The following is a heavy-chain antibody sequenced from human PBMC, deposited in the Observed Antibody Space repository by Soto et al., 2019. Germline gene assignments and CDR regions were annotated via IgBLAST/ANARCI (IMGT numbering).Heavy chain of an antibody. CDR1: GYSFTGYW. CDR2: IYPGDSDT. V-gene: IGHV5-51*01. Sequence: GESLKISCKGSGYSFTGYWIGWVRQMPGKGLEWMGIIYPGDSDTRYSPSFQGQVTISADKSISTAYLQWSSLKASDTAMYYCARHVEYCSSTSCYHWFDPWGQGT. CDR3: ARHVEYCSSTSCYHWFDP. J-gene: IGHJ5*02. D-gene: IGHD2-2*01.